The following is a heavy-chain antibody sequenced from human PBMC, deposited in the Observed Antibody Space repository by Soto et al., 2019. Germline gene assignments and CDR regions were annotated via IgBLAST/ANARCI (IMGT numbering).Heavy chain of an antibody. CDR2: ITDSSDTV. D-gene: IGHD3-3*01. CDR3: ARDFGHGYYLDY. CDR1: GFSFSNYN. J-gene: IGHJ4*02. V-gene: IGHV3-48*02. Sequence: GGSPRLSCVASGFSFSNYNMNWVRQAPGKGLEWVSYITDSSDTVHYADSVRGRFTISRDNAESSLYLQMNSLRDEDTAVYFCARDFGHGYYLDYWGRGTLVTVSS.